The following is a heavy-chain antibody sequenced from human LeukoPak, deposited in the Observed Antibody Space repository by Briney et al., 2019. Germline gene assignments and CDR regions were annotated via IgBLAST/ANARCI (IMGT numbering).Heavy chain of an antibody. J-gene: IGHJ3*02. V-gene: IGHV4-38-2*02. CDR2: IYHSGST. D-gene: IGHD2-15*01. CDR3: ARDYCSGGSCYSGAFDI. Sequence: SETLSLTCAVYGGSFSGYYWVWIRQPPGKGLEWIGSIYHSGSTYYNPSLKSRVTISVDTSKNQFSLKLSSVTAADTAVYYCARDYCSGGSCYSGAFDIWGQGTMVTVSS. CDR1: GGSFSGYY.